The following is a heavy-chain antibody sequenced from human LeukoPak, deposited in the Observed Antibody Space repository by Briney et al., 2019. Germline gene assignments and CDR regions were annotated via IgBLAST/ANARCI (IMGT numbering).Heavy chain of an antibody. D-gene: IGHD1-26*01. CDR1: GFIFSDYW. Sequence: GGSLRLSCAASGFIFSDYWMSWVRQAPGKRPEWVGNIKKDGSEKYYVDSVKGRFTISRDNAKNTLYLQMNSLRVEDTGVYYCARDAGGRTQREGWFDPWGQGTLVTVSS. J-gene: IGHJ5*02. V-gene: IGHV3-7*01. CDR2: IKKDGSEK. CDR3: ARDAGGRTQREGWFDP.